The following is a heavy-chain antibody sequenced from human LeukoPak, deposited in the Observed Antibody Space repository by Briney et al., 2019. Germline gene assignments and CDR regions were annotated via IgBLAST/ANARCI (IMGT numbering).Heavy chain of an antibody. V-gene: IGHV3-53*01. D-gene: IGHD6-6*01. J-gene: IGHJ4*02. CDR2: ISGSGST. CDR3: AKEYSTSYKLRGFDY. CDR1: GFTVSSNY. Sequence: GGSLRLSCAASGFTVSSNYMSWVRQAPGKGLEWVSAISGSGSTYYADSVKGRFTISRDNSKNTLYLQMNSLRAEDTAVYYCAKEYSTSYKLRGFDYWGQGTLVTVSS.